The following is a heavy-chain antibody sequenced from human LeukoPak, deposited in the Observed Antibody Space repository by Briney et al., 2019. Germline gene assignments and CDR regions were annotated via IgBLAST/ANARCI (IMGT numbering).Heavy chain of an antibody. CDR1: GLTSTSDA. V-gene: IGHV3-30*04. CDR2: TSYDVRKK. CDR3: AREAATVIGLYDCMDV. Sequence: RGSRRLSCAAPGLTSTSDAMEWVRPAPDQGLGWVAGTSYDVRKKNYTESVKGRFTLSTDNSTKTLCLQMNSRRAEETAVYYYAREAATVIGLYDCMDVWGQGTTVTVSS. D-gene: IGHD3-22*01. J-gene: IGHJ6*02.